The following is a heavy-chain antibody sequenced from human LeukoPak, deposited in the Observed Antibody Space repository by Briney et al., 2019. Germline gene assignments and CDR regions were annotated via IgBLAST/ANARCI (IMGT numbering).Heavy chain of an antibody. Sequence: PGGSLRLSCAASGFTFSSYAMHWVRQAPGKGLEWVAVISYDGSNKYYADSVKGRFSISRDNSKNTLYLQMNSLRAEDTAVYYCARDCDGTVTTCYDYWGQGTLVTVSS. D-gene: IGHD4-17*01. J-gene: IGHJ4*02. V-gene: IGHV3-30-3*01. CDR1: GFTFSSYA. CDR2: ISYDGSNK. CDR3: ARDCDGTVTTCYDY.